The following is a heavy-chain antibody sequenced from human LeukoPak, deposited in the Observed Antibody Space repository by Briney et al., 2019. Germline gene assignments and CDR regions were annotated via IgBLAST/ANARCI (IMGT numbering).Heavy chain of an antibody. CDR3: TTVVSGDWYRGY. J-gene: IGHJ4*02. D-gene: IGHD3-9*01. V-gene: IGHV3-15*01. CDR2: IKSKTDGRTA. CDR1: GFTFSNAW. Sequence: GGYLRFSCAASGFTFSNAWMTWVRQAPGNGREWVGRIKSKTDGRTANHAAPGNGRFTISRDDSSNTLFLQMNSLKTEDTAVYYCTTVVSGDWYRGYWGQGTLVTVSS.